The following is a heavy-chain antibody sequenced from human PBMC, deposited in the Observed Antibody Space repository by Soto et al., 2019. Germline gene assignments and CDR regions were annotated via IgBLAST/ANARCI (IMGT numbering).Heavy chain of an antibody. J-gene: IGHJ6*02. CDR1: GGSISSSSYD. D-gene: IGHD3-3*01. V-gene: IGHV4-39*01. CDR2: IYYSGST. Sequence: SETLSLTCTVSGGSISSSSYDWGWIRQPPGKGLEWIGSIYYSGSTYYNPSLKSRVTISVDTSKNQFSLKLSSVTAADTAVYYCARQVRVVMGYYYYGMDVWGQGTTVTVSS. CDR3: ARQVRVVMGYYYYGMDV.